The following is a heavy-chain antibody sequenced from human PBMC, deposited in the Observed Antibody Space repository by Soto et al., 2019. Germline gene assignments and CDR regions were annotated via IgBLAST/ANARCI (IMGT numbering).Heavy chain of an antibody. J-gene: IGHJ6*02. V-gene: IGHV3-23*01. CDR2: ISGSGGST. Sequence: PGGSLGLSCAASGFPFSSYAMGWVRQTPGKGLEWVSVISGSGGSTYYADSVKGRFTISRDNSKNTLYLQMNSLRAEDTAVYYCAKAHYYDSSGYYSGMDVWGQGTTVTVSS. CDR1: GFPFSSYA. D-gene: IGHD3-22*01. CDR3: AKAHYYDSSGYYSGMDV.